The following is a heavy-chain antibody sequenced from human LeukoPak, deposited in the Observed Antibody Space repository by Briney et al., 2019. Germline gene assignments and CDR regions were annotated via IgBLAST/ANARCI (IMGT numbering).Heavy chain of an antibody. V-gene: IGHV3-23*01. CDR1: GFTFSSYA. Sequence: GGSLRLSCVASGFTFSSYAMSWVRQAPGKGLEWVSAISGSGGSTYYADSVKGRFTISRDNSKNTLYLQMNSLRAEDTAVYYCAKLPAAMYYYYYMDVWGKGTTVTVSS. CDR2: ISGSGGST. D-gene: IGHD2-2*01. J-gene: IGHJ6*03. CDR3: AKLPAAMYYYYYMDV.